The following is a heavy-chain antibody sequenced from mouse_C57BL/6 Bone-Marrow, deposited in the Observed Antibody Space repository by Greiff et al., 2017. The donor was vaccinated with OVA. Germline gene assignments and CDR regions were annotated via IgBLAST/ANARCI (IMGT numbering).Heavy chain of an antibody. CDR1: GFTFSSYA. J-gene: IGHJ2*01. D-gene: IGHD2-3*01. CDR3: ARESDGYYFDY. V-gene: IGHV5-4*01. Sequence: EVKLVESGGGLVKPGGSLKLSCAASGFTFSSYAMSWVRQTPEKRLEWVATISDGGSYTYYPDNVKGRITISRDNAKNNLYLQMSHLKSEDTAMYYYARESDGYYFDYWGQGTTLTVSS. CDR2: ISDGGSYT.